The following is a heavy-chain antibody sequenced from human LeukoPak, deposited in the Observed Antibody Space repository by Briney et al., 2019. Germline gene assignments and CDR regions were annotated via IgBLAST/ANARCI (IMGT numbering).Heavy chain of an antibody. CDR1: GYTFIAYY. Sequence: AASVKVSFKASGYTFIAYYMHWVRQAPGQGLEWMGWVNPNSGATNYAQKFQGRVTMTRDTSLSTVYVELTWLTSDDTAVYYCARGVYYDSSGYYSDYWGQGTLVTVSS. V-gene: IGHV1-2*02. D-gene: IGHD3-22*01. CDR2: VNPNSGAT. CDR3: ARGVYYDSSGYYSDY. J-gene: IGHJ4*02.